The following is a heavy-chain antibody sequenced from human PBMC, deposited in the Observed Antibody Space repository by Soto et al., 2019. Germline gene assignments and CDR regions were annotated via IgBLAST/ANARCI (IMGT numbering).Heavy chain of an antibody. CDR1: GGSFSGYY. J-gene: IGHJ6*03. CDR2: ISHSGST. D-gene: IGHD3-10*01. V-gene: IGHV4-34*01. Sequence: QVQLQQWGAGLLKPSETLSLTCAVYGGSFSGYYWSWIRQPPWKGLEWIGEISHSGSTNYNPSLKSRVTISVDTSKNQFSLKLSSVTAADTAVYYCARRGPEFLWFGELLSSSYYYMDVWGTGTTVTVSS. CDR3: ARRGPEFLWFGELLSSSYYYMDV.